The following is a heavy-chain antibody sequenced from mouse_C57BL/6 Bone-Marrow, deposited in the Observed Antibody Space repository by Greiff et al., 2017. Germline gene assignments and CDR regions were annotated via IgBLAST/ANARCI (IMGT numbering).Heavy chain of an antibody. Sequence: VQLQQSGAELARPGASVKLSCKASGYTFTSSGISWVKQRTGQGLEWIGEIYPRSGNTYYNEKFKGKATLTADKSSSTAYMELRSLTSEDSAVYFCARSGDYDGFAYGGQGTLVTVSA. CDR2: IYPRSGNT. D-gene: IGHD2-4*01. V-gene: IGHV1-81*01. J-gene: IGHJ3*01. CDR1: GYTFTSSG. CDR3: ARSGDYDGFAY.